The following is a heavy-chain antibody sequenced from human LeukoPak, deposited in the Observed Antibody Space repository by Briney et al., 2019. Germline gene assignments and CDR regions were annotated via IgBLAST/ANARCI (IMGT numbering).Heavy chain of an antibody. V-gene: IGHV4-59*01. D-gene: IGHD2-15*01. J-gene: IGHJ4*02. Sequence: SETLSLTCTVSGGSISSYYWSWIRQPPGKGLEWIGYVYYNGITNYNPSLKSRVTMSIDTSRDQFSLKLNSVTAADTAVYYCARGGGTFDYWGQGTLVTVSS. CDR2: VYYNGIT. CDR3: ARGGGTFDY. CDR1: GGSISSYY.